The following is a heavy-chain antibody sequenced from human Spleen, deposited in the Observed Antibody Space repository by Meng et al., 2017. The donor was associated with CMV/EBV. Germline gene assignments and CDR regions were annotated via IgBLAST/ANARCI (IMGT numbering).Heavy chain of an antibody. Sequence: GESLKISCAASGFTFSSYSMNWVRQAPGKGLEWVSSISSSSSYIYYADSVKGRFTISRDNAKNSLYLQMNSLTVEDTALYYCAGSPYCGSTKCYSGGFDIWGQGTMVTVSS. J-gene: IGHJ3*02. CDR2: ISSSSSYI. CDR3: AGSPYCGSTKCYSGGFDI. D-gene: IGHD2-2*01. V-gene: IGHV3-21*01. CDR1: GFTFSSYS.